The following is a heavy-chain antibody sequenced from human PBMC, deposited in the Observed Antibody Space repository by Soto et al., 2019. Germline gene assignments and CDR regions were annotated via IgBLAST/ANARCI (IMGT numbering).Heavy chain of an antibody. Sequence: ETLSLTCTVSGGSISSYYWSWIRQPPGKGLEWMGIIYPGDSDTRYSPSFQGQVTISADKSISTAYLQWSSLKASDTAMYYCARIEVVVAPYMDVWGKGTTVTVSS. D-gene: IGHD2-15*01. V-gene: IGHV5-51*01. CDR3: ARIEVVVAPYMDV. CDR2: IYPGDSDT. CDR1: GGSISSYY. J-gene: IGHJ6*03.